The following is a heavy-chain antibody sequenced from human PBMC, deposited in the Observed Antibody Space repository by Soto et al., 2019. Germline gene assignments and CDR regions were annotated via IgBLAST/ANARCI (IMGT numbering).Heavy chain of an antibody. CDR1: GFTFSSYG. V-gene: IGHV3-30*18. D-gene: IGHD2-2*01. J-gene: IGHJ6*02. Sequence: GGSLRLSCAASGFTFSSYGMHWVRQAPGKGLEWVAVISYDGSNKYYADSVKGRFTISRDNSKNTLYLQMNSLRAEDTAVYYCAKDLTYCSSTSCYRSSYYYYGMDVWGQGTTVTVSS. CDR3: AKDLTYCSSTSCYRSSYYYYGMDV. CDR2: ISYDGSNK.